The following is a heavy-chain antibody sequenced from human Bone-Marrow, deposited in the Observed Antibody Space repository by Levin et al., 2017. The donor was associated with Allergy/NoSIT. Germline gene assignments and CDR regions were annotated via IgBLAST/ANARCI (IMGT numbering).Heavy chain of an antibody. V-gene: IGHV3-21*01. CDR2: ITGISGHI. CDR3: ARLRRDPGVYDAFDI. CDR1: GFTFSSYS. D-gene: IGHD1-14*01. J-gene: IGHJ3*02. Sequence: PGGSLRLSCAASGFTFSSYSMNWVRQAPGKGLEWVSSITGISGHIYYADSVKGRFTISRDNAKNSLYLQMNSLRAEDTAVYFCARLRRDPGVYDAFDIWGQGTMVTVSS.